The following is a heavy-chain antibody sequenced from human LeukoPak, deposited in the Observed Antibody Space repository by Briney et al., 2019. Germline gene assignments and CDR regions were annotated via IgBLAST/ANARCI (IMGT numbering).Heavy chain of an antibody. Sequence: PGGSLRLSCAASGFTFDDYAMHWVRQAPGKGLEWVSGISWNSGSIGYADSVKGRFTISRDNAKNSLYLQMNSMRAEDMALYYCAKVANGDSSGYYGAFDIWGQGTMVTVSS. CDR1: GFTFDDYA. V-gene: IGHV3-9*03. D-gene: IGHD3-22*01. CDR3: AKVANGDSSGYYGAFDI. CDR2: ISWNSGSI. J-gene: IGHJ3*02.